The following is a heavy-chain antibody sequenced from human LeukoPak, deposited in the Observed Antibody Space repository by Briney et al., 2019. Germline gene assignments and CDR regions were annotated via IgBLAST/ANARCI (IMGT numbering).Heavy chain of an antibody. CDR1: GGSFSGYY. D-gene: IGHD6-19*01. CDR2: IYNSGRT. CDR3: ARHRGGYSSGWYGPNYFDF. J-gene: IGHJ4*02. V-gene: IGHV4-34*01. Sequence: SETLSLTCAVYGGSFSGYYWGWVRQPPGKSLEWIGTIYNSGRTYYNPSLKSRVSMSVDTSQNQFSLKLRSVTATDTAVYFCARHRGGYSSGWYGPNYFDFWGQGTLVPVSS.